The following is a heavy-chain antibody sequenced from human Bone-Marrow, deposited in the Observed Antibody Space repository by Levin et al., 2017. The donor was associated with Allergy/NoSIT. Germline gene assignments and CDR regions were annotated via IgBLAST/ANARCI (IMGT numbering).Heavy chain of an antibody. CDR1: GGSISNYY. D-gene: IGHD3-3*01. CDR3: AEVILRKSTIFAYDLHV. CDR2: IYYSGST. Sequence: SETLSLTCTVSGGSISNYYWSWIRQPPGEGLEWIGYIYYSGSTSYNPSLKSRVTIPVNTSQNHFSLDLSSVTAADPAFYYCAEVILRKSTIFAYDLHVGGQGTTVTVS. V-gene: IGHV4-59*01. J-gene: IGHJ6*02.